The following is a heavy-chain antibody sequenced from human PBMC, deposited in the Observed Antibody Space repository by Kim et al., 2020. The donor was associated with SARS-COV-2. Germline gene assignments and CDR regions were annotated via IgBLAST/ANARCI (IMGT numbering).Heavy chain of an antibody. CDR3: ARSRGDAYGDYYYYYGMDV. CDR1: GGTFSSYA. Sequence: SVKVSCKASGGTFSSYAITWVRQAPGQGLEWMGGIIPIFGTANYAQEFQGRVTITADESTSTAYMELSSLRSEDTAVYYCARSRGDAYGDYYYYYGMDVWGQGTTVTVSS. V-gene: IGHV1-69*13. D-gene: IGHD4-17*01. J-gene: IGHJ6*02. CDR2: IIPIFGTA.